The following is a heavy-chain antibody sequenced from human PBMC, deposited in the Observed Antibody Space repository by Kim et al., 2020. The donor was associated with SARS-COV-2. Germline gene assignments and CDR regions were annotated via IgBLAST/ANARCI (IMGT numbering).Heavy chain of an antibody. CDR1: EYSFRNYW. Sequence: GESLKISCKGSEYSFRNYWIAWVRQLLGKGLEWMGIIYPGDSDTRYSPSFLGQVTFSADKSINNAYLQWNTLTTSDTAMYYCAKASRGYGVALDVWGQGT. J-gene: IGHJ6*02. V-gene: IGHV5-51*01. D-gene: IGHD5-12*01. CDR3: AKASRGYGVALDV. CDR2: IYPGDSDT.